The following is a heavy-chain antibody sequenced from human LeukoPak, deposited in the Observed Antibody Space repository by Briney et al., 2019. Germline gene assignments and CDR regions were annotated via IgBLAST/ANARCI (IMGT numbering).Heavy chain of an antibody. CDR1: GFTVSSSH. Sequence: GGSLRLACAASGFTVSSSHLTWVRQAPGKGLELVSLIYSDGRTYYADSVSGSFPISRDNSKNTLYLQMNRLRVEDTAVFYCVRPKHSSTSWLHYGMDVWGQGTTVIVSS. CDR2: IYSDGRT. J-gene: IGHJ6*02. CDR3: VRPKHSSTSWLHYGMDV. V-gene: IGHV3-66*04. D-gene: IGHD2-2*01.